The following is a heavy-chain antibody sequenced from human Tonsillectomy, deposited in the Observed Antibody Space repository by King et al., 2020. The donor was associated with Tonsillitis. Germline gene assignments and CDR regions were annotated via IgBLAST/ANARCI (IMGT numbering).Heavy chain of an antibody. CDR1: GGSISSYY. V-gene: IGHV4-59*01. J-gene: IGHJ5*02. CDR2: IHHSGST. CDR3: AREGVVNFRWFDP. Sequence: QLQESGPGLVKPSETLSLTCYVAGGSISSYYWNWIRQPPGKGLEWIGYIHHSGSTNYNPSLKSRVTISVDTSKNHFSLKLSSVTAADTAVYYCAREGVVNFRWFDPWGQGTLVTVSS. D-gene: IGHD3-3*01.